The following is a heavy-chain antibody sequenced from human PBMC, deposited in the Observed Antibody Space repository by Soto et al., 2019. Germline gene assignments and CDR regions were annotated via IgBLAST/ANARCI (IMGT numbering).Heavy chain of an antibody. CDR3: VRGGIAGHWFDP. D-gene: IGHD2-15*01. V-gene: IGHV4-31*03. J-gene: IGHJ5*02. CDR1: RAFINSGGFY. CDR2: IFHSGST. Sequence: SETLSLTCSVSRAFINSGGFYYSCNRQPPGKDLEWLGYIFHSGSTLYNPSLRGRLTLSADTSRNQLSLYLTSVTAADTAVYYCVRGGIAGHWFDPWDQGILVTVSS.